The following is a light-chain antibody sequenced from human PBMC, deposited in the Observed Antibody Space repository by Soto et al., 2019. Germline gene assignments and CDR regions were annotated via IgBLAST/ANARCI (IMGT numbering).Light chain of an antibody. CDR3: HQYGSSITWT. J-gene: IGKJ1*01. V-gene: IGKV3-20*01. CDR1: QSVTSNY. Sequence: EVVLTQSPGTVSWSPGDRATLSCRASQSVTSNYLAWYRQKPGQAPRLLIYAASSRATGIPDRFSGSGSGTDFTLSISRLEPEDFAVYYCHQYGSSITWTFGQGTKVEIK. CDR2: AAS.